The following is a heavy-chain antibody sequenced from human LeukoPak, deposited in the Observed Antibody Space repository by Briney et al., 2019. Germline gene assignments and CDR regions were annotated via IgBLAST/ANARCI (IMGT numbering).Heavy chain of an antibody. J-gene: IGHJ6*03. D-gene: IGHD2-15*01. CDR2: IIPIFGTA. CDR3: ARASRERLLTYYYYYMDV. CDR1: GGTFSSYA. V-gene: IGHV1-69*05. Sequence: SVKVSCKASGGTFSSYAISWVRQAPGQGLEWMGRIIPIFGTANYAQKFQGRVTITTDESTSTAYTELSSLRSEDTAVYYCARASRERLLTYYYYYMDVWGKGTTVTVSS.